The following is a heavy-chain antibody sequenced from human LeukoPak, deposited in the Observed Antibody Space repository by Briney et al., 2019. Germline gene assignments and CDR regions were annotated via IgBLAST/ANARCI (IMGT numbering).Heavy chain of an antibody. D-gene: IGHD4-17*01. Sequence: KSSETLSLTCTVSGGSISSYYWSWLRQPPGKGLEWIGYIYYSGSTNYNPSLKSRVTISVDTSKNQFSLKLSSVTAADTAVYYCARRDYGEHFDYWGQGTLVTVSS. V-gene: IGHV4-59*01. J-gene: IGHJ4*02. CDR1: GGSISSYY. CDR2: IYYSGST. CDR3: ARRDYGEHFDY.